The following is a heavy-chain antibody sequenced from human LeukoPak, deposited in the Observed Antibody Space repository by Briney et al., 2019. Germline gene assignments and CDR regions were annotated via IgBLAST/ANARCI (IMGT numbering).Heavy chain of an antibody. D-gene: IGHD3-22*01. Sequence: ASVKVSCKASGGTFSSYAISWVRQAPGQGLEWMGWMNPNSGNTGYAQKFQGRVTMTRNTSISTAYMELSSLRSEDTAVYYCARGGSSGYCGDYWGQGTLVTVSS. CDR3: ARGGSSGYCGDY. V-gene: IGHV1-8*02. J-gene: IGHJ4*02. CDR1: GGTFSSYA. CDR2: MNPNSGNT.